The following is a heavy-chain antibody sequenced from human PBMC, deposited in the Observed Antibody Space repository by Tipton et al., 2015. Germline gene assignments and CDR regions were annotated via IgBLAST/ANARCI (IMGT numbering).Heavy chain of an antibody. CDR3: ACQDYDSLTRDYQTVDY. D-gene: IGHD3-9*01. V-gene: IGHV4-38-2*02. CDR2: LSHVGST. J-gene: IGHJ4*01. Sequence: TLSLTCTVSGYSITTNRYWGWIRQPPGKGLEWIGSLSHVGSTYYNLSLQSRVTISADPTKNQFSLRLRSVTAADTAMYYCACQDYDSLTRDYQTVDYWGHGTLVSVSS. CDR1: GYSITTNRY.